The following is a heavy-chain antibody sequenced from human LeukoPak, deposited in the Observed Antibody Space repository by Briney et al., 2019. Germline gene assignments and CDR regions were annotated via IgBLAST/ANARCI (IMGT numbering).Heavy chain of an antibody. CDR2: INPSGGST. Sequence: ASVKVSCKASGYTFTSYYMHWVRQAPGQGLEWMGIINPSGGSTSYAQKFQGRVTMTRDMSTSTVYMELSSLRSEDTAVYYCASTHSSGWYYFDYWGQGTLVTVSS. J-gene: IGHJ4*02. CDR1: GYTFTSYY. V-gene: IGHV1-46*01. CDR3: ASTHSSGWYYFDY. D-gene: IGHD6-19*01.